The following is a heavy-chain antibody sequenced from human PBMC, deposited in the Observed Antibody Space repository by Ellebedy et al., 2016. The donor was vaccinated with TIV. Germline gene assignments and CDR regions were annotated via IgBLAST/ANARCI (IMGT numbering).Heavy chain of an antibody. CDR1: GFTFSSYW. D-gene: IGHD5-12*01. CDR2: IKQDGSEK. V-gene: IGHV3-7*01. J-gene: IGHJ2*01. CDR3: ARWIDWYFDL. Sequence: GESLKISCAASGFTFSSYWMSWVRQAPGKGLEWVANIKQDGSEKYYVDSVKGRLTISRDNAKNSLYLQMNSLRAEDTAVYYCARWIDWYFDLWGRGTLVTVSS.